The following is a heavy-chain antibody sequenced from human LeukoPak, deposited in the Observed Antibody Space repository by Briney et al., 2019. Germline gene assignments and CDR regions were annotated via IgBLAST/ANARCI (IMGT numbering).Heavy chain of an antibody. CDR1: GFTFTSSA. Sequence: ASVKVSCKASGFTFTSSAVQWVRQSRGQRLEWIGWIVVGSGNTNYAQKFQERVTIPRDMSTSTAYMELSSLRSEDTAVYYCAADKIFYYYDSSGRQHYAFDIWGQGAMVTVSS. CDR2: IVVGSGNT. V-gene: IGHV1-58*01. J-gene: IGHJ3*02. CDR3: AADKIFYYYDSSGRQHYAFDI. D-gene: IGHD3-22*01.